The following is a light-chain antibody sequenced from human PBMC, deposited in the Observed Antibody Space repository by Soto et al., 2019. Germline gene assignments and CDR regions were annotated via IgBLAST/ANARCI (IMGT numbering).Light chain of an antibody. CDR3: CSFAGSNTFA. V-gene: IGLV2-23*03. CDR2: EGS. J-gene: IGLJ1*01. Sequence: QSVLTQPASVSGSPGQSITLSCTGTSSDVGSYNLVSWYQQHPGKAPKLMIYEGSKRPSGGSNRFSGSKSVNPASLTLSGLRAEDEADYYCCSFAGSNTFAFGTGTKVTVL. CDR1: SSDVGSYNL.